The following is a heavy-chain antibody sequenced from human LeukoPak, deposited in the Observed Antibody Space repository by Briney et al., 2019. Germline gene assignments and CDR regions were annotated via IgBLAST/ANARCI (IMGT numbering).Heavy chain of an antibody. J-gene: IGHJ5*02. CDR2: IKEDGSEK. V-gene: IGHV3-7*03. Sequence: GALRLSCAASGFTFSSYSMNWVRQAPGKGLEWVANIKEDGSEKYYVDSVKGRFTISRDNAQNSLYLQMNSLRAEDTAVYYCARDAAVAGLFDPWGQGTLVTVSS. D-gene: IGHD6-19*01. CDR1: GFTFSSYS. CDR3: ARDAAVAGLFDP.